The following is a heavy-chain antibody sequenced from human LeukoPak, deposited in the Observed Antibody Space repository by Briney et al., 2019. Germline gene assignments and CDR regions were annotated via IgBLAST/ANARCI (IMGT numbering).Heavy chain of an antibody. CDR1: GFTFSNAW. Sequence: KPGGSLRLSCAASGFTFSNAWMSWVRQAPGKGLEWVGRIKSKTDGGTTDYAAPVKGRFTISRDNSKNTLYLQMNSLRAEDTAVYYCAKEGRMIVVGSYYYMDVWGKGTTVTVSS. J-gene: IGHJ6*03. CDR3: AKEGRMIVVGSYYYMDV. V-gene: IGHV3-15*01. D-gene: IGHD3-22*01. CDR2: IKSKTDGGTT.